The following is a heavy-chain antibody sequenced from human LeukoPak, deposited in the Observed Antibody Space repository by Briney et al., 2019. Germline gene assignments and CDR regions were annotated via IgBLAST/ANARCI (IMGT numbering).Heavy chain of an antibody. CDR2: IYYSGST. Sequence: SETLSLTCTVSGGSISSSSYYWGWIRRPPGKGLEWIGSIYYSGSTYYNPSLKSRVTISADTSKNQFSLKLSSVTAADTAVYYCAKITDGELRRFDYWGQGTLVTVSS. V-gene: IGHV4-39*07. J-gene: IGHJ4*02. CDR3: AKITDGELRRFDY. CDR1: GGSISSSSYY. D-gene: IGHD1-26*01.